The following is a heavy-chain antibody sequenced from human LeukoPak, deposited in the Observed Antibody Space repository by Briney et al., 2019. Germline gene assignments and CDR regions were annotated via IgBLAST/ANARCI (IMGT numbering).Heavy chain of an antibody. CDR1: GGSFSGYY. CDR3: ARGDTAMVRRFDY. V-gene: IGHV4-34*01. CDR2: INHSGST. D-gene: IGHD5-18*01. Sequence: SETLSLTCAVYGGSFSGYYWSWIRQPPGKGLEWIGEINHSGSTNYNPSLKSRVTISVDTSKNQFSLKLSSVTAADTAVYYCARGDTAMVRRFDYWGQGTLVTVSS. J-gene: IGHJ4*02.